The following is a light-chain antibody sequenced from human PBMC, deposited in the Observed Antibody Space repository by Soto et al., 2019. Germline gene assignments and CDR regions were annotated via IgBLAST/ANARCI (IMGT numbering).Light chain of an antibody. CDR1: QSVSSN. J-gene: IGKJ1*01. CDR3: QQYRNWRWT. V-gene: IGKV3-15*01. Sequence: EIVMTQSPATLSVSPGERATLSCRASQSVSSNLAWYQQKPGQSPRLLVYDASTRAWAAGIPARFSGSGSGTQFTLTISSLQSEDFALYYCQQYRNWRWTFGQGTKVDIK. CDR2: DAS.